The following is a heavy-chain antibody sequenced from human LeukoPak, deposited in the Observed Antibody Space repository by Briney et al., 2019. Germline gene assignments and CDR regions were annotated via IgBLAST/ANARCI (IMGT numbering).Heavy chain of an antibody. CDR1: GGTFSSYA. J-gene: IGHJ4*02. CDR2: IIPIFGTA. Sequence: GASVKVSCKASGGTFSSYAISWVRQAPGQGLEWMGGIIPIFGTANYAQKFQGRVTITADESTSTAYMELSSLRSEDTAVYYCAREPLEYCSTPCYFDYWGQGTLVTVSS. V-gene: IGHV1-69*13. D-gene: IGHD2/OR15-2a*01. CDR3: AREPLEYCSTPCYFDY.